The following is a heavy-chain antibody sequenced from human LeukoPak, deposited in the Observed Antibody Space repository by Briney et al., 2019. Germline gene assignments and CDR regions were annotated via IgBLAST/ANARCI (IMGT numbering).Heavy chain of an antibody. CDR1: GYTFTCYG. Sequence: ASVKVSCKASGYTFTCYGISWVRQAPGQGLEWMGWISAYNGNTNYAQKLQGRVTMTTDTSTSTAYMELRSLRSDDTAVYYCAREGYYDSSGYYYVGPFDYWGQEPWSPSPQ. D-gene: IGHD3-22*01. J-gene: IGHJ4*01. CDR3: AREGYYDSSGYYYVGPFDY. CDR2: ISAYNGNT. V-gene: IGHV1-18*01.